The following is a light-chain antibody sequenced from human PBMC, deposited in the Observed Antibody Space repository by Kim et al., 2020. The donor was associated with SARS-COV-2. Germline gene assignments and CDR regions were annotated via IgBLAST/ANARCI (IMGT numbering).Light chain of an antibody. Sequence: VSPGQTASITCSGDKLGDKYACWYQHKPGQSPVLVIYQDSKRPSGIPERFSGSNSGNTATLTISGTQAMDEADYYCQAWDSSNVVFGGGTQLTVL. CDR2: QDS. CDR1: KLGDKY. CDR3: QAWDSSNVV. J-gene: IGLJ2*01. V-gene: IGLV3-1*01.